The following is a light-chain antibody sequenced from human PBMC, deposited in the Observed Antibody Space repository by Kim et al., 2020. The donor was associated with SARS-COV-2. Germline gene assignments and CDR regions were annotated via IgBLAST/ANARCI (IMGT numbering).Light chain of an antibody. Sequence: VSPGQTARTACSGDGLGDKFVCCYRPRPGQSPVLLVYQASERPSGISERFSGSSSGNTATLTISGTQAIDEGDYYCQAWDTSTTGIFGTGTKVTVL. CDR2: QAS. V-gene: IGLV3-1*01. J-gene: IGLJ1*01. CDR3: QAWDTSTTGI. CDR1: GLGDKF.